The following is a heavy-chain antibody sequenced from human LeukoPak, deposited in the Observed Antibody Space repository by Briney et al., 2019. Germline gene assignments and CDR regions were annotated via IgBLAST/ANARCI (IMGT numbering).Heavy chain of an antibody. Sequence: PGGSLRLSCAASGFTFSSYTMNWGRQAPGKGLEWVSSISGSSRHKYYADSVKGRFTISRDNARNSLYLQMNSLRAEDTAVYYCARTANFAAGYYIDYWGQGTLVTVSS. J-gene: IGHJ4*02. V-gene: IGHV3-21*01. D-gene: IGHD6-13*01. CDR3: ARTANFAAGYYIDY. CDR1: GFTFSSYT. CDR2: ISGSSRHK.